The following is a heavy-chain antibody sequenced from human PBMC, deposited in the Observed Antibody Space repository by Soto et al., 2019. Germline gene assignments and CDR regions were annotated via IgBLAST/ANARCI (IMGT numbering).Heavy chain of an antibody. Sequence: SVKVSCKASGGTFSSYAISWVRQAPGQGLEWMGGIIPIFGTANYAQKFQGRVTITADESTSTAYMELSSLRSEDTAVYYCERTYYYGSSGYSWFDPWGQGTLVTVSS. V-gene: IGHV1-69*13. D-gene: IGHD3-22*01. J-gene: IGHJ5*02. CDR1: GGTFSSYA. CDR3: ERTYYYGSSGYSWFDP. CDR2: IIPIFGTA.